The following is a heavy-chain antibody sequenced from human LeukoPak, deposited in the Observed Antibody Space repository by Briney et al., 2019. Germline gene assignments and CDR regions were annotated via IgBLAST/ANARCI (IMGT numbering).Heavy chain of an antibody. CDR1: GFTFSTFD. V-gene: IGHV3-48*01. CDR3: ARDWAGDY. Sequence: PGGSLRLSCAASGFTFSTFDMNWVRQAPGKGLEWVSFINSDSGTIYYADSVKGRFTISRDNAENSLYLQMNSLRAEDTGVYYCARDWAGDYWGQGTLVTVSS. CDR2: INSDSGTI. J-gene: IGHJ4*02. D-gene: IGHD6-19*01.